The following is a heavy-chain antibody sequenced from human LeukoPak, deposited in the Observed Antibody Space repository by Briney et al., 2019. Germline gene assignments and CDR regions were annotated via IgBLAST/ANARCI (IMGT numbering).Heavy chain of an antibody. Sequence: ASVKVSCKASGYTFTSYGISWVRQAPGQGLXXXXXXSAYNGNTNYAQKLQGRVTMTTDTSTSTAYMELRSLRSDDTAVYYCARDPTDYGDYNGGLDYWGQGTLVTVSS. V-gene: IGHV1-18*01. D-gene: IGHD4-17*01. CDR2: XSAYNGNT. J-gene: IGHJ4*02. CDR1: GYTFTSYG. CDR3: ARDPTDYGDYNGGLDY.